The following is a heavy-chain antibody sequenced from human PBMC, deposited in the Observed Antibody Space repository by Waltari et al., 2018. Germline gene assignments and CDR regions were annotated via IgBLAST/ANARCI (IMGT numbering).Heavy chain of an antibody. D-gene: IGHD5-12*01. J-gene: IGHJ6*02. CDR2: ISGSGGST. Sequence: EVQLLESGGGLVQPGGSLRLSCAASGFTFSSYAMSWVRQAPGKGLGWFSAISGSGGSTYYADSVKGRFTISRDNSKNTLYLQMNSLRAEDTAVYYCSNRLRGRWAYGMDVWGQGTTVTVS. CDR3: SNRLRGRWAYGMDV. V-gene: IGHV3-23*01. CDR1: GFTFSSYA.